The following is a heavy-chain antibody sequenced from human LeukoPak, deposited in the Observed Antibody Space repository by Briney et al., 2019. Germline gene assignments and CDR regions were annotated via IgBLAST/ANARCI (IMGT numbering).Heavy chain of an antibody. CDR1: GFTFSSYA. CDR3: ANSIKSCSGGSCYSGYSYAFDM. D-gene: IGHD2-15*01. J-gene: IGHJ3*02. Sequence: GGSLRLSCAASGFTFSSYAMSWVRQAPGKGLEWVSAISGSGGSTYYADSVKGRFTISRDNSKNTLYLQMNSLRAEDTAVYYCANSIKSCSGGSCYSGYSYAFDMWGQGTMVTVSS. V-gene: IGHV3-23*01. CDR2: ISGSGGST.